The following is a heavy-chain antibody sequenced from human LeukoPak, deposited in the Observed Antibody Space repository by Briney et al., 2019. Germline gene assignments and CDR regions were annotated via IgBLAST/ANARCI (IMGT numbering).Heavy chain of an antibody. CDR2: INPSGGAT. CDR1: EYSFTSYF. D-gene: IGHD3-22*01. V-gene: IGHV1-46*01. Sequence: GASVKVSCKASEYSFTSYFIHWVRQAPGQGLEWMGIINPSGGATSFAQKFRGRVTMTRDMSTGTVFMELSSLRSDDTAVYFCARNYYDTAGHFGYWGQGTLVTVSS. CDR3: ARNYYDTAGHFGY. J-gene: IGHJ4*02.